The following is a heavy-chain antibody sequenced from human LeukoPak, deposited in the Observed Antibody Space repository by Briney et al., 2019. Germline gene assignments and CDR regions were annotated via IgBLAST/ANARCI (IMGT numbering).Heavy chain of an antibody. D-gene: IGHD2-15*01. CDR3: TTDTWYSAGH. J-gene: IGHJ4*02. V-gene: IGHV3-7*03. CDR1: GFTVSSNY. Sequence: PGGSLTLFCAASGFTVSSNYMSWVRQAPGKGLEWVAIIKKDGRAKYYVDSMKARFTTSRDNARNSLFRQMNSLRAEDTAIYYGTTDTWYSAGHWGEGTLVTVSS. CDR2: IKKDGRAK.